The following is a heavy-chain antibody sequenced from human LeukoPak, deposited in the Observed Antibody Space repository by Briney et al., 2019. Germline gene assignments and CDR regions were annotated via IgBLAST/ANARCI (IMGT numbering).Heavy chain of an antibody. D-gene: IGHD3-10*01. CDR1: VGTFSSYA. Sequence: SVKVSCKASVGTFSSYAISWVRQAPGQGREWMGGIIPIFGTANYAQKFQGRVTITTDESTSTAYMELSSLRSEDTAVYYCAGDRTMVRGVIIPGFYMDVWGKGTTVTVSS. V-gene: IGHV1-69*05. CDR2: IIPIFGTA. CDR3: AGDRTMVRGVIIPGFYMDV. J-gene: IGHJ6*03.